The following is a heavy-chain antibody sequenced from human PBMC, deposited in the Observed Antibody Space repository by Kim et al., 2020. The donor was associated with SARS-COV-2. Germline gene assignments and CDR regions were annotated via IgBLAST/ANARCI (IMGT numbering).Heavy chain of an antibody. CDR1: GGTFSSYA. CDR3: ARWGIRANWFDP. Sequence: SVKVSCKASGGTFSSYAISWVRQAPGQGLEWMGGIIPIFGTANYAQKFQGRVTITADESTSTAYMELSSLRSEDTAVYYCARWGIRANWFDPWGQGTLVTVSS. D-gene: IGHD7-27*01. V-gene: IGHV1-69*13. J-gene: IGHJ5*02. CDR2: IIPIFGTA.